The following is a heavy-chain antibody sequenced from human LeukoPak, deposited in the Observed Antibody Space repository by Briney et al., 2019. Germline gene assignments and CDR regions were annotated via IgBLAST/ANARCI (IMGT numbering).Heavy chain of an antibody. Sequence: SETLSLTCTVSGGSISSSSYYWGWIRQPAGKGLEWIGRIYTSGSTNYNPSLKSRVTMSVDTSRNQFSLKLSSVTAADTAVYYCARGSTMVRGVTTAYYYYYYMDVWGKGTTVTISS. CDR1: GGSISSSSYY. V-gene: IGHV4-61*02. J-gene: IGHJ6*03. CDR2: IYTSGST. D-gene: IGHD3-10*01. CDR3: ARGSTMVRGVTTAYYYYYYMDV.